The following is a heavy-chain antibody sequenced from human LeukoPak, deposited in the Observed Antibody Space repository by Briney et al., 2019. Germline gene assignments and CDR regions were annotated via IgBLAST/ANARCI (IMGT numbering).Heavy chain of an antibody. J-gene: IGHJ3*02. CDR2: IYYSGST. CDR3: ARVTDYGDSDAFDI. CDR1: GGSISTGGYY. Sequence: PSQALSLTCTVSGGSISTGGYYWSWIRQHPGKGLEWIGYIYYSGSTYYNPSLKSRVTISVDTSKNQFSLKLSSVTAADTAVYYCARVTDYGDSDAFDIWGQGTMVTVSS. V-gene: IGHV4-31*03. D-gene: IGHD4-17*01.